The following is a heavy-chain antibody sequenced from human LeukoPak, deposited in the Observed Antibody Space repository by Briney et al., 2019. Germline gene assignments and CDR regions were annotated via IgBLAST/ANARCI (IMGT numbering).Heavy chain of an antibody. CDR1: GYTFTSYD. D-gene: IGHD3-10*01. J-gene: IGHJ6*03. Sequence: ASVKVSCKASGYTFTSYDINWVRQATGQGLEWMGWMNPNSGNTGYAQKFQGRVTMTRNTSISTAYMELSSLRSEDTAVYYCTRVGRLLWFGEPPMDVWGKGTTVTVSS. CDR2: MNPNSGNT. CDR3: TRVGRLLWFGEPPMDV. V-gene: IGHV1-8*01.